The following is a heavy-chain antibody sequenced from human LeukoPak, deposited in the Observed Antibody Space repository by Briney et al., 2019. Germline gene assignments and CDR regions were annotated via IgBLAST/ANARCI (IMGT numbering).Heavy chain of an antibody. CDR2: IYYSGST. D-gene: IGHD2/OR15-2a*01. Sequence: PSETLSLTCTVSGDSINSYYWGWIRQPPGKGLEWIGIIYYSGSTYYNPSLKGRVTISVDTSKNQFSLKLSSVTAADTAVYYCARAFRARYFDLWGRGTLVTVSS. J-gene: IGHJ2*01. CDR3: ARAFRARYFDL. V-gene: IGHV4-39*01. CDR1: GDSINSYY.